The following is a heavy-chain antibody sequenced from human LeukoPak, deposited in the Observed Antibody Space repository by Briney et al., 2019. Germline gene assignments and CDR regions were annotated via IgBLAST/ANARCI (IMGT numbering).Heavy chain of an antibody. D-gene: IGHD2-15*01. CDR1: GFTFSSYA. CDR3: ARGRDNCSGGSCYTDDAFDI. CDR2: ISYDGSNK. J-gene: IGHJ3*02. V-gene: IGHV3-30*04. Sequence: PGGSLRLSCAASGFTFSSYAMHWVRQAPGKGLEWVAVISYDGSNKYYADSVKGRFTISRDNSKNTLYLQMNSLRAEDTAVYYCARGRDNCSGGSCYTDDAFDIWGQGTMVTVSS.